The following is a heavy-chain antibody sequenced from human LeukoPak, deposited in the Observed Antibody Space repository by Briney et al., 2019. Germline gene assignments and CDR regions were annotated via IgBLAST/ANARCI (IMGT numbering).Heavy chain of an antibody. Sequence: GGSLRLSCAASGFTFSSYAMSWVRQAPGKGLEWVSAISGSGGSTYYADSVKGRFTTSRDNSKNTLYLQMNSLRAEDTAVYYCARGGPYDFWSGYYRGDAFDIWGQGTMVTVSS. D-gene: IGHD3-3*01. V-gene: IGHV3-23*01. CDR1: GFTFSSYA. CDR2: ISGSGGST. J-gene: IGHJ3*02. CDR3: ARGGPYDFWSGYYRGDAFDI.